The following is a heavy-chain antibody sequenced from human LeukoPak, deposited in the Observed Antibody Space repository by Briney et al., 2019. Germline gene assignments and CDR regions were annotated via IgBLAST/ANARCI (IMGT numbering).Heavy chain of an antibody. V-gene: IGHV3-23*01. CDR3: ARDGGLNDY. CDR2: ISGSGVTT. J-gene: IGHJ4*02. CDR1: GFTFSSYA. D-gene: IGHD3-10*01. Sequence: GGSLRLSCAASGFTFSSYAMSWVRQAPGKGLEWVSAISGSGVTTYYADSVKGRFTISRDNAKNSLYLQMNSLRAEDTAVYYCARDGGLNDYWGQGTLVTVSS.